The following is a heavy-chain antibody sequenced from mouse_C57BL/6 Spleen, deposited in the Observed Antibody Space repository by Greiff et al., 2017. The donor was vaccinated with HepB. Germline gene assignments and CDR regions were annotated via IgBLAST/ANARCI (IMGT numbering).Heavy chain of an antibody. D-gene: IGHD1-1*01. CDR2: IWSGGST. J-gene: IGHJ2*01. CDR3: ARDSNHCYGSSYDCFDY. CDR1: GFSLTSYG. Sequence: VKLVESGPGLVQPSQSLSITCTVSGFSLTSYGVHWVRQSPGKGLEWLGVIWSGGSTDYNAAFISRLSISKDNSKSQVFFKMNSLQADDTAIYYCARDSNHCYGSSYDCFDYWGQGTTLTVSS. V-gene: IGHV2-2*01.